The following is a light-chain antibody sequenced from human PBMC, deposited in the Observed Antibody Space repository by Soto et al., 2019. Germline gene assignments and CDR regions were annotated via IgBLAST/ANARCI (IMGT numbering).Light chain of an antibody. CDR1: QSVSSY. Sequence: EIVLTQSPATLSLSPGERATLSCRASQSVSSYLAWYQQKPRQAPRLLIYDASNRATGIPARFSGSGSRTDFTLTISSLEPEDFAVYYCQQRSNWPRGTFGQGTKVDIK. J-gene: IGKJ1*01. V-gene: IGKV3-11*01. CDR2: DAS. CDR3: QQRSNWPRGT.